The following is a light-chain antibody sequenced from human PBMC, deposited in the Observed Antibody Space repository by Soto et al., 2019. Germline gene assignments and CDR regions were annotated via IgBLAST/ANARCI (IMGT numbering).Light chain of an antibody. V-gene: IGKV1-5*01. CDR3: QHYKMYSPWT. CDR2: DVS. Sequence: DIQLTQSPSSLSASVGDIFTITCRSSQSITTWLAWYQQRPGKAPKLLIYDVSSLQSGVPSRFSGSGSGTEFTLTISSLQPDDFATYYCQHYKMYSPWTFGQGTKVDIK. CDR1: QSITTW. J-gene: IGKJ1*01.